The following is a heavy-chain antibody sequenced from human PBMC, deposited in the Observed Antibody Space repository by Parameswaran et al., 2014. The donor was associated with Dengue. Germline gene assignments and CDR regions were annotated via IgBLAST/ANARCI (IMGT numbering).Heavy chain of an antibody. J-gene: IGHJ4*02. V-gene: IGHV4-31*02. CDR2: SITVGAP. Sequence: VRQMPGKGLDGLGTSITVGAPTTTVLKSRVTISVDTSKNQFSLKLSSVTAADTAVYYCARSPIAAAGIVDYWGQGTLVTVSS. CDR3: ARSPIAAAGIVDY. D-gene: IGHD6-13*01.